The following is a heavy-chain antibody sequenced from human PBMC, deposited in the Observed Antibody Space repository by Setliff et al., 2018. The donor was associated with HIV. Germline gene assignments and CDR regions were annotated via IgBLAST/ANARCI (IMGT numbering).Heavy chain of an antibody. J-gene: IGHJ4*02. CDR1: GDSISSSSRY. CDR3: ARQGWPGDSDS. CDR2: IYYSGTT. Sequence: SETLSLTCTVSGDSISSSSRYWAWIRQPPGKGLEWIGNIYYSGTTFYNPSLKSRVTISGDTSKKQFSLKLRAVTAADSAVYYCARQGWPGDSDSWGQGTLVTVSS. V-gene: IGHV4-39*01. D-gene: IGHD7-27*01.